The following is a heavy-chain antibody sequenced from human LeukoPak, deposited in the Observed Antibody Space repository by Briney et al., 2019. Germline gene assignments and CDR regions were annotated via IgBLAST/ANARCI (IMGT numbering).Heavy chain of an antibody. CDR3: ARDRGSGYDY. CDR2: IWYDGSNK. V-gene: IGHV3-33*01. CDR1: GFTFSSYG. D-gene: IGHD5-12*01. Sequence: GGSLRLSCAASGFTFSSYGMHWVRQAPGMGLEWVAVIWYDGSNKYYADSVKGRFTISRDNSKNTLYLQMNSLRAEDTAVYYCARDRGSGYDYWGQGTLVTVSS. J-gene: IGHJ4*02.